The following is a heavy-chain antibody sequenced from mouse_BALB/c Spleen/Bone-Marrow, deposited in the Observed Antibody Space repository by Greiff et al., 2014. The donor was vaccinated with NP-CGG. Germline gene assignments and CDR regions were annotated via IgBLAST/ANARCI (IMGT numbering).Heavy chain of an antibody. D-gene: IGHD2-12*01. Sequence: EVQREESGGGLVQPGGSLRLSCATSGFTFTDYYMSWVRQPPGKALEWLGFIRNKANGYTTEYSASVKGRFTIARDNSQSILYLQMNTLRAEDSATYCCARYSYDYFDYWGQGTTLTVSS. CDR2: IRNKANGYTT. CDR1: GFTFTDYY. V-gene: IGHV7-3*02. J-gene: IGHJ2*01. CDR3: ARYSYDYFDY.